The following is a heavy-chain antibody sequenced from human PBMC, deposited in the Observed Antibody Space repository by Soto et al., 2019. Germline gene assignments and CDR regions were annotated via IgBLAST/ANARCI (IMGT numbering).Heavy chain of an antibody. D-gene: IGHD4-17*01. CDR2: IKQDGSEK. CDR1: GFTFSSYW. CDR3: ARTDTVTTPLHARLYYYYYGMDV. J-gene: IGHJ6*02. Sequence: EVQLVESGGGLVQPGGSLRLSCAASGFTFSSYWMSWVRQAPGKGLEWVANIKQDGSEKYYVDSVKGRFTISRDNAKNSLYLQMNSLRAEDTAVYYCARTDTVTTPLHARLYYYYYGMDVWGQGTTVTVSS. V-gene: IGHV3-7*01.